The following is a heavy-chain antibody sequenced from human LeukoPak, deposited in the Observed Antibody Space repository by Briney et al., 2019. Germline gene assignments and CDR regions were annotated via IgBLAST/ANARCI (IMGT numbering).Heavy chain of an antibody. CDR2: MNPNSGNT. D-gene: IGHD3-3*01. Sequence: ASVKVSCKASGYTFTSYDINWVRQATGQGLEWMGWMNPNSGNTGYAQKFQGRVTMTRNTSISTAYMELSSLRSDDTAVYYCASGIWSAYYYFDHWGQGTLVTVSS. V-gene: IGHV1-8*01. J-gene: IGHJ4*02. CDR1: GYTFTSYD. CDR3: ASGIWSAYYYFDH.